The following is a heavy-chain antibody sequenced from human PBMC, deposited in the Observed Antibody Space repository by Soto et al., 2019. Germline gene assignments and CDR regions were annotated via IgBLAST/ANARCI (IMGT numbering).Heavy chain of an antibody. CDR2: ISSSSSYI. CDR1: GFTFSSYS. CDR3: ARDSEYQLLSASNLWYYGMDV. Sequence: EGQLVESGGGLVKPGGSLRLSCAASGFTFSSYSMNWVRQAPGKGLEWVSSISSSSSYIYYADSVKGRFPISRDNAKNSLYLQMNSLRADATAVYYCARDSEYQLLSASNLWYYGMDVWRQGTTVTVSS. J-gene: IGHJ6*02. D-gene: IGHD2-2*01. V-gene: IGHV3-21*01.